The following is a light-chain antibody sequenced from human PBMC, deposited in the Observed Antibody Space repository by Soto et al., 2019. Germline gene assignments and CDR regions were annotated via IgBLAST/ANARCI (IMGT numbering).Light chain of an antibody. CDR1: RSLSSSY. CDR3: QQQGT. J-gene: IGKJ2*01. CDR2: AAS. Sequence: EIVLTQSPGTLSLSPGERATLSCRASRSLSSSYVVWYQQKPGQAPRLPIYAASRRATGIPDRFSGSGSATEYTLTISRLEPEEFAVYYCQQQGTFVQGTKLEIK. V-gene: IGKV3-20*01.